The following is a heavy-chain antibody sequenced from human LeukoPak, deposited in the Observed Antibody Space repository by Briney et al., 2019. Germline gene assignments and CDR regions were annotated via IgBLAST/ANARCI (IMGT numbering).Heavy chain of an antibody. V-gene: IGHV3-30-3*01. J-gene: IGHJ4*02. D-gene: IGHD3-16*01. Sequence: GSLRLSCAASGFTFSSYAMHWVRQAPGKGLEWVAVISYDGSNKYYADSVKGRFTISRDNSKNTLYLQMNSLRAKDTAVYYCARGLNYWGQGALVTVSS. CDR3: ARGLNY. CDR2: ISYDGSNK. CDR1: GFTFSSYA.